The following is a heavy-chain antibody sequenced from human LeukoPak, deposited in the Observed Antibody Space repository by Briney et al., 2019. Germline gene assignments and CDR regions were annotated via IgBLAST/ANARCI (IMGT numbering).Heavy chain of an antibody. D-gene: IGHD3-10*01. CDR2: ISWDGGST. CDR3: AKGSAAVWFGDQIDY. J-gene: IGHJ4*02. V-gene: IGHV3-43D*03. CDR1: GFTFDDYA. Sequence: GGSLRLSCAASGFTFDDYAMHWVRQAPGKGLEWVSLISWDGGSTYYADSVKGRFTISRDNSKNSLYLQMNSLRAEDTALYYCAKGSAAVWFGDQIDYWGQGTLVTVSS.